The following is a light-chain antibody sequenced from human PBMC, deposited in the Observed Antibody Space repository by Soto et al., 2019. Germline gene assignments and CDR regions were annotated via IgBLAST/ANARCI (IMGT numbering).Light chain of an antibody. V-gene: IGLV2-14*03. J-gene: IGLJ1*01. CDR3: SSYKTSNPRQIF. Sequence: QSVLTQPASVSGSPGQSITISCTGTSSDVGGYNYVSWYQHHPGKAPKLIIYDVSNRPSGVSIRFSGSKSDNTASLTISGLQPEEEADYHGSSYKTSNPRQIFFGTGTKAT. CDR1: SSDVGGYNY. CDR2: DVS.